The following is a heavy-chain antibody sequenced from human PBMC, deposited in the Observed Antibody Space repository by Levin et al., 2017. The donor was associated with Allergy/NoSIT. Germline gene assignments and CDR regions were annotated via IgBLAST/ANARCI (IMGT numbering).Heavy chain of an antibody. J-gene: IGHJ6*02. CDR1: GFTFSSYA. Sequence: GESLKISCAASGFTFSSYAMSWVRQAPGKGLEWVSAISGSGGSTYYADSVKGRFTISRDNSKNTLYLQMNSLRAEDTAVYYCAKAFTDNYYYGMDVWGQGTTVTVSS. CDR3: AKAFTDNYYYGMDV. V-gene: IGHV3-23*01. D-gene: IGHD3-16*01. CDR2: ISGSGGST.